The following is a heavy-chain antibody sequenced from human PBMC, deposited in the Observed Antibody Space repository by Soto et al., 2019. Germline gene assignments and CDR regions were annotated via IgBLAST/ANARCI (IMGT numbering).Heavy chain of an antibody. Sequence: QVQLQESGPGLVKPSQTLSLTCSVSGGPINSGGHYWSWIRQHPGKGLEWIGHIYKTGSTDFNPSLKGRLTISIDKSKNQFSMSLRSVTDADTAVYYCARERIQLSVDVWGQGTTVTVSS. CDR2: IYKTGST. V-gene: IGHV4-31*03. D-gene: IGHD5-18*01. CDR3: ARERIQLSVDV. CDR1: GGPINSGGHY. J-gene: IGHJ6*02.